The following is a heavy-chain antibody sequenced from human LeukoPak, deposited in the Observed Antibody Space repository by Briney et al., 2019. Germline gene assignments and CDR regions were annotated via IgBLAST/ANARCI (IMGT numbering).Heavy chain of an antibody. Sequence: KPSETLSLTCTVSGDSVSTTIYYWGWFRQPPGKGLEWIGSVHYSGTTYNNPSLKSRVAMSVDTSQNHFSLKLNSVTAADTAVYYCARIRGFRPVFDFWGQGTLVTVSS. J-gene: IGHJ4*02. V-gene: IGHV4-39*02. CDR1: GDSVSTTIYY. CDR3: ARIRGFRPVFDF. CDR2: VHYSGTT. D-gene: IGHD5-12*01.